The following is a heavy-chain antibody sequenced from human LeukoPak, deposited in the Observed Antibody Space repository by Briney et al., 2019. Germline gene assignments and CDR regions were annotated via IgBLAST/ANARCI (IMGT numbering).Heavy chain of an antibody. V-gene: IGHV3-21*01. CDR3: ARDFSDAYGSRYFDY. J-gene: IGHJ4*02. CDR1: GFTFSRHS. Sequence: PGGSLRLSCAASGFTFSRHSMNWVRQTPGKGLEWVSSISSSSRYIYYADSVKGRFTISRDNAKNSLYLQMNSLRADGTAVYYCARDFSDAYGSRYFDYWGQGILVTVSS. CDR2: ISSSSRYI. D-gene: IGHD3-10*01.